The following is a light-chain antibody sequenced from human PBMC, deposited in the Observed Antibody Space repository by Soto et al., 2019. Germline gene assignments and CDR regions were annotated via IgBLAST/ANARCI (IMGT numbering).Light chain of an antibody. CDR1: QSVGSS. V-gene: IGKV3-15*01. J-gene: IGKJ1*01. Sequence: EIVLTYSRAPPYLSPGEIATLSCRASQSVGSSLAWYQQKPGQAPRLLINDSSNRATAIPARFTGSGSGTEFTLTISSLQFEDSAVYYCQQYNNWWTFGQGTKVDI. CDR2: DSS. CDR3: QQYNNWWT.